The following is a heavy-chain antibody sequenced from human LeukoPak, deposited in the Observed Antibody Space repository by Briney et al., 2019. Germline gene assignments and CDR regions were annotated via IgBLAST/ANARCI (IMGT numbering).Heavy chain of an antibody. V-gene: IGHV4-38-2*02. CDR3: ARDLGLTISANWFDP. D-gene: IGHD3-9*01. Sequence: SETLSLTCAVSGYSISSGYFWVWIRQPPGKGLEWIGSIYHTGATYYNPSLRSPVTISVDTSKNQFSLEVNSVTAADTAVYYCARDLGLTISANWFDPWGPGTLVTVSS. J-gene: IGHJ5*02. CDR1: GYSISSGYF. CDR2: IYHTGAT.